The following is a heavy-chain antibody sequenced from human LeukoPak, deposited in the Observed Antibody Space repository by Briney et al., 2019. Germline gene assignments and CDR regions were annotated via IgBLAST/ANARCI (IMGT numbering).Heavy chain of an antibody. V-gene: IGHV1-18*01. Sequence: ASVKVSCKASGYTFTNYGISWLRQAPGQGPEWMGWISPYNGNTKYAQKLQGRVTMTTDTSTSTAYMELRSLRSDDTAVYYCARQYDYGDYGGSNDAFDIWXXGTMVTVSS. D-gene: IGHD4-17*01. CDR1: GYTFTNYG. J-gene: IGHJ3*02. CDR3: ARQYDYGDYGGSNDAFDI. CDR2: ISPYNGNT.